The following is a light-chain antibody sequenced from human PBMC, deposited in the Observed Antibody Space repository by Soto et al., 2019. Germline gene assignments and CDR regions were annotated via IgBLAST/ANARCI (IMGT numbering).Light chain of an antibody. V-gene: IGKV1-39*01. CDR3: QQCYSTPLT. CDR2: AAS. Sequence: DIQMTQSPCSLSASVGDRVTITCRASQSISSYLNWYQQKPGKAPKLLIYAASSLKSGVPSRFSGSGSGTDFTLTISSLQPEDFATYYCQQCYSTPLTFGEGTKVEIK. CDR1: QSISSY. J-gene: IGKJ4*01.